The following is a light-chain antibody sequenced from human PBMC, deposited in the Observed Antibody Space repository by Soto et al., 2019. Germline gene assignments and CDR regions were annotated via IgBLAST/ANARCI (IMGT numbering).Light chain of an antibody. CDR1: QSVGSKY. J-gene: IGKJ1*01. V-gene: IGKV3-20*01. Sequence: EIVLTQSPGTLSLSPGERATLSCRASQSVGSKYLAWFQQKPGQPPRLLIHATFTRATGIPDRFSGSGSGTDFTLSISRLEPADFAVYYCQQYDSSLPWTFGQGTKVDIK. CDR3: QQYDSSLPWT. CDR2: ATF.